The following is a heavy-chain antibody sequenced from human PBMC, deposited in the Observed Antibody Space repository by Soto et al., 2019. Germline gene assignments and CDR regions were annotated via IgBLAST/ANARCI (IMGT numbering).Heavy chain of an antibody. CDR1: GGSISSYY. J-gene: IGHJ6*02. Sequence: QVQLQESGPGLVKPSETLSLTCTVSGGSISSYYWSWIRQPPGKGLEWIGYIYYSGSTNYNPSLKSRVTISVDTSKNQFSLTLSSVTAADTAVYYCARTPVLRYFDWLPSTYGMDVWGQGTTVTVSS. CDR2: IYYSGST. D-gene: IGHD3-9*01. V-gene: IGHV4-59*01. CDR3: ARTPVLRYFDWLPSTYGMDV.